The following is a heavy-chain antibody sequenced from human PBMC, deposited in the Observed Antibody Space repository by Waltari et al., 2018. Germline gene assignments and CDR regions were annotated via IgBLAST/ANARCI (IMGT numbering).Heavy chain of an antibody. V-gene: IGHV4-31*09. D-gene: IGHD2-21*01. CDR1: GASITSRGFY. Sequence: QVYLQESGPGLVKHSQTLSLTCTVSGASITSRGFYWIWIRHHPGKGLEWVGYIYSNGDTFYNPSLKSRVIISVDKSRNQLSLKMTSATAADSAVYFCARAGDSYYAMDVWGQGTTVTVSS. J-gene: IGHJ6*02. CDR3: ARAGDSYYAMDV. CDR2: IYSNGDT.